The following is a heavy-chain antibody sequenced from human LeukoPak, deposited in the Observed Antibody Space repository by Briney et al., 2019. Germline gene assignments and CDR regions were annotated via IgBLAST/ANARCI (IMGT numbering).Heavy chain of an antibody. CDR1: GFTFSSYA. CDR3: ARDGHSGYD. CDR2: ISYDGSNK. V-gene: IGHV3-30-3*01. Sequence: GGSLRLSCAASGFTFSSYAMSWVRQAPGKGLEWVAVISYDGSNKYYADSVKGRFTISRDNSKNTLYLQMNSLRAEDTAVYYCARDGHSGYDWGQGTLVTVSS. J-gene: IGHJ4*02. D-gene: IGHD5-12*01.